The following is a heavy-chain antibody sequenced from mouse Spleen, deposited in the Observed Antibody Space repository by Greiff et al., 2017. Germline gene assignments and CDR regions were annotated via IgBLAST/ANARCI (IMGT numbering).Heavy chain of an antibody. Sequence: VQLQQSGAELVRPGASVTLSCKASGYTFTDYEMHWVKQTPVHGLEWIGAIDPETGGTAYNQKFKGKAILTADKSSSTAYMELRSLTSEDSAVYYCTRMGLGRGYWGQGTTLTVSS. CDR3: TRMGLGRGY. D-gene: IGHD4-1*01. J-gene: IGHJ2*01. CDR2: IDPETGGT. CDR1: GYTFTDYE. V-gene: IGHV1-15*01.